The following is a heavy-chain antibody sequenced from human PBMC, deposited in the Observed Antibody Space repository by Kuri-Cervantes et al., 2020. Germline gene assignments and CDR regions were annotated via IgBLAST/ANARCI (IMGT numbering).Heavy chain of an antibody. V-gene: IGHV4-59*01. D-gene: IGHD2-15*01. J-gene: IGHJ6*03. CDR2: IYYSVST. Sequence: PGCLRLSCTVYGASMSSYYWSWNRQPPGKGLEWIGYIYYSVSTNYNPSLRSRVTISVDTSKNQFSLKLSSVTAADTAVYSCARAPWVAATRYYYMDVWGKGTTVTVSS. CDR1: GASMSSYY. CDR3: ARAPWVAATRYYYMDV.